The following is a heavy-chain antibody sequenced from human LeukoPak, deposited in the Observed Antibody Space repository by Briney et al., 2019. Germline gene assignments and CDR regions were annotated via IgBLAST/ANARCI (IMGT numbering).Heavy chain of an antibody. CDR3: ARDFGTTGCNTFDY. CDR2: TYYRSKWYN. J-gene: IGHJ4*02. V-gene: IGHV6-1*01. CDR1: GDSVSSKNGA. D-gene: IGHD2-2*02. Sequence: SQTLSLTCVVSGDSVSSKNGAWNWIRQSPSRGLEWLGRTYYRSKWYNDYAESMEGRMTISQDTSKNQYSLHLNSVTPDDTAVYYVARDFGTTGCNTFDYWGQGTLVTVSS.